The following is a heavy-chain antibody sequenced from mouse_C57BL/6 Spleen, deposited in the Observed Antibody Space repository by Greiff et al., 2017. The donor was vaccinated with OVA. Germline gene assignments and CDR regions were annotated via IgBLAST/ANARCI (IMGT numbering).Heavy chain of an antibody. V-gene: IGHV1-82*01. J-gene: IGHJ1*03. CDR3: ARGADWDWYFDV. Sequence: VQLQQSGPELVKPGASVKISCKASGYAFSSSWMNWVKQRPGKGLEWIGRIYPGDGDTNYNGKVKGKATLTADKSSSTAYMQLSSLTSEDSAVYFCARGADWDWYFDVWGTGTTVTVSS. D-gene: IGHD4-1*01. CDR1: GYAFSSSW. CDR2: IYPGDGDT.